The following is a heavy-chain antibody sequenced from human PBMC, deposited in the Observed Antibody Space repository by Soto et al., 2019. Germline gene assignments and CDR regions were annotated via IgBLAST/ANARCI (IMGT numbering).Heavy chain of an antibody. Sequence: QVQLVQSGAEVKKPGASVKVSCKASGYTFTSYGISWVRQAPGQGLEWMGWISAYNGNTNYAQKLQGRVTMTTHTTTSTAYMELRSLRSDDTAVYYCARVEISDSGYDSFYGVLFENRDAFDIWGQGTMVTVSS. D-gene: IGHD5-12*01. CDR3: ARVEISDSGYDSFYGVLFENRDAFDI. J-gene: IGHJ3*02. CDR2: ISAYNGNT. CDR1: GYTFTSYG. V-gene: IGHV1-18*01.